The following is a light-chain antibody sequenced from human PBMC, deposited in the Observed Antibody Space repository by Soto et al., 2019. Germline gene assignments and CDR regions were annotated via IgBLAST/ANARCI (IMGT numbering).Light chain of an antibody. Sequence: DIPMTQPPSSLSASVGDRVTITCRASQGISNYLAWYQQQPGKVPKLLIYVASTLQSGVPSRFSGSGSGTDFTLNISSLQPEDVATYYCQKYNSAPWTFGQGTKVEIK. J-gene: IGKJ1*01. CDR2: VAS. V-gene: IGKV1-27*01. CDR3: QKYNSAPWT. CDR1: QGISNY.